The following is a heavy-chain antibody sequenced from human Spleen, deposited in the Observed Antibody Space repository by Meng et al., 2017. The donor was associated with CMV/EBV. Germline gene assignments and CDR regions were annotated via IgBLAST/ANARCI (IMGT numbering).Heavy chain of an antibody. CDR2: INPSGGST. Sequence: ASVKVSCKASGGTFSSYTISWVRQAPGQGLEWMGIINPSGGSTSYAQKFQGRVTMTRDTSTSTVYMELSSLRSEDTAVYYCARERSSIAARRRIDAFDIWGQGTMVTVSS. V-gene: IGHV1-46*01. CDR3: ARERSSIAARRRIDAFDI. J-gene: IGHJ3*02. D-gene: IGHD6-6*01. CDR1: GGTFSSYT.